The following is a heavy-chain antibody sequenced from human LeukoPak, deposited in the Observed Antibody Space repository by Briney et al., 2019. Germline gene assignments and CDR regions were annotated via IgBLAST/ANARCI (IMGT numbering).Heavy chain of an antibody. CDR2: IYTSGST. J-gene: IGHJ6*03. V-gene: IGHV4-4*07. D-gene: IGHD6-25*01. CDR1: GGSISSYY. Sequence: MASETLSLTCTVSGGSISSYYWSWIRQPAGKGLEWIGRIYTSGSTNYNPSLKSRVTMSVDTSKNQFSLKLSSVTAADTAVYYCARGGHSGWTYYYYYYYMDVWGKGTTVTVSS. CDR3: ARGGHSGWTYYYYYYYMDV.